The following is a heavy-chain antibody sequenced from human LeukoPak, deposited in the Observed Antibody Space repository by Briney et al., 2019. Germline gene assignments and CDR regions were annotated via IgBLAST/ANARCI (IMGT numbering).Heavy chain of an antibody. CDR1: GVSFSRYS. Sequence: SETLSLTCAVYGVSFSRYSWSWVRQPPGKGLEWIGESNHSGSSRYSPSLKSRVTMSLDTSKNQFSLRLSSVTAADTAVYYCASLLRRAGYRNCYYYYYGMDVWGQGTTVTVSS. D-gene: IGHD3-9*01. CDR2: SNHSGSS. V-gene: IGHV4-34*01. J-gene: IGHJ6*02. CDR3: ASLLRRAGYRNCYYYYYGMDV.